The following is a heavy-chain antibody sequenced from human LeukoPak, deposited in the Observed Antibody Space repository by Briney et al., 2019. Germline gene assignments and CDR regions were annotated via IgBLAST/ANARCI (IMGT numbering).Heavy chain of an antibody. V-gene: IGHV3-48*03. CDR1: GFTFSSYE. J-gene: IGHJ4*02. CDR2: ISSSGSTI. CDR3: AKDAKRNYDFWDRFDY. Sequence: GGSLRLSCAASGFTFSSYEMNWVRQAPGKGLEWVSYISSSGSTIHSADSVKGRFTISRDNAKNSLYLQMNSLRAEDTAVYYCAKDAKRNYDFWDRFDYWGQGALVTVSS. D-gene: IGHD3-3*01.